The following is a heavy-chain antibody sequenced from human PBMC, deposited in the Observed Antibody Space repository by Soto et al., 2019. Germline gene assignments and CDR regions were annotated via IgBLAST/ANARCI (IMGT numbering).Heavy chain of an antibody. CDR2: IWYDGSNK. D-gene: IGHD6-19*01. V-gene: IGHV3-33*01. CDR3: ARGGRGWYTDFQH. CDR1: GFTFSRYD. Sequence: GGSLRLSCAASGFTFSRYDMHWVRQAPGKGLEWVAVIWYDGSNKYYADSVKGRFTISRDNSKNTLYVQMNSLRVEDTAVYYCARGGRGWYTDFQHRGQGALVTVSS. J-gene: IGHJ1*01.